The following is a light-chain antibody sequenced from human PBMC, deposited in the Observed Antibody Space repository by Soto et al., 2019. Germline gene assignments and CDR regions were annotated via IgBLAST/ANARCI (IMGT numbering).Light chain of an antibody. V-gene: IGKV3-11*01. CDR1: QGVSSH. Sequence: EIVLPQSPATLSLSPGERATLSCRASQGVSSHLAWYQQKPGPAPRLLVYDASNRATGLPARFSGSGYGTDFTLTISSLEPEDFAVYDCQQRSNWPPDFGQGTRLEIK. CDR3: QQRSNWPPD. CDR2: DAS. J-gene: IGKJ5*01.